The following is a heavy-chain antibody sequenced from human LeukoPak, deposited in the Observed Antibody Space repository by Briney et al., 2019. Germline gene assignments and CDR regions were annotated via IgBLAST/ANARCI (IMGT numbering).Heavy chain of an antibody. CDR3: ARDAPSTAVAGGPDY. J-gene: IGHJ4*02. CDR2: ISSYNGDR. Sequence: ASVKVSCKASGYTFSNYGTSWVRQAPRQGLEWMGWISSYNGDRHYAQMFQDRVTMTTDTSTNTAYMELRSLRSDDTAVYYCARDAPSTAVAGGPDYWGQGTLVTVSS. V-gene: IGHV1-18*01. CDR1: GYTFSNYG. D-gene: IGHD6-19*01.